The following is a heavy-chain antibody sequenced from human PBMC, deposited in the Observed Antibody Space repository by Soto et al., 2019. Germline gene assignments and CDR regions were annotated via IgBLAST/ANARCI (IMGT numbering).Heavy chain of an antibody. Sequence: EVQLVESGGGLVQPGGSLRLSCVASGLTLSSYWMHWVGQAPGKGLVGVSSISTDASSTSYADPVKGRFTISRDNAKNTLYLQMNSVRAEDTAVYYCARLPNKSPQNWGQGTLVIVSP. CDR1: GLTLSSYW. CDR3: ARLPNKSPQN. CDR2: ISTDASST. J-gene: IGHJ1*01. V-gene: IGHV3-74*01.